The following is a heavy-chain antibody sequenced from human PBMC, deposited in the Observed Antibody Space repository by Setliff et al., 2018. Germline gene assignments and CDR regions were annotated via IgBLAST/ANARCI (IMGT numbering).Heavy chain of an antibody. CDR3: TVYNTGSSKDHY. V-gene: IGHV4-30-2*01. J-gene: IGHJ4*02. Sequence: NPSETLSLTCAVSGGSISSGDASWSWVRQPPGKGLEWIGYIYHAGSTYYNPSLKSRVTISVDTSKNQFSLKLSSVTAADTALYYCTVYNTGSSKDHYWGQGTPVTVSS. CDR1: GGSISSGDAS. D-gene: IGHD2-8*02. CDR2: IYHAGST.